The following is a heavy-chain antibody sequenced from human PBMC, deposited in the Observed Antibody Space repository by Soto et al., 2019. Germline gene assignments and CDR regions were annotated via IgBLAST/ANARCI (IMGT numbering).Heavy chain of an antibody. Sequence: ASVKVSCKASGYTFTSHYMHWVRQAPGQGLEWMGIINPSGGSTSYAQKFQGRVTMTRDTSTSTVYMELSSLRSEDTAVYYCASSSGWYAVFDYWGQGTLVTVSS. D-gene: IGHD6-19*01. CDR3: ASSSGWYAVFDY. V-gene: IGHV1-46*01. CDR2: INPSGGST. J-gene: IGHJ4*02. CDR1: GYTFTSHY.